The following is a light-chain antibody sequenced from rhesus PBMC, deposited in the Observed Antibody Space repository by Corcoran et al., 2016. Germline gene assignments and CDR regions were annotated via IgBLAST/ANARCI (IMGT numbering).Light chain of an antibody. CDR2: KAS. V-gene: IGKV1-22*01. Sequence: DIQMTQSPSSLSASVGDTVTITCWASQSISSWLAWYQQKPGKAPKLLIYKASTLQSGVPSRFSGSGSGTDFTLTISSLQSEDFATYYCQQYSSSPWTFGQGTKVEIK. J-gene: IGKJ1*01. CDR3: QQYSSSPWT. CDR1: QSISSW.